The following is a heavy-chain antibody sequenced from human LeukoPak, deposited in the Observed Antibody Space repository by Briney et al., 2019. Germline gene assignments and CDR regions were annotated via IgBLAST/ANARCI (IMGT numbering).Heavy chain of an antibody. CDR1: GFTFRSYE. CDR3: AKLPTIYGVADSFDM. J-gene: IGHJ3*02. D-gene: IGHD3-3*01. V-gene: IGHV3-23*01. Sequence: PGGSLRLSCEASGFTFRSYEMSWVRQAPGKGLEWVSIISDSGAKTDYADSVKGRFTISRDNSKNTLFLQLNRLRAEDTATYYCAKLPTIYGVADSFDMWGQGTAVIASS. CDR2: ISDSGAKT.